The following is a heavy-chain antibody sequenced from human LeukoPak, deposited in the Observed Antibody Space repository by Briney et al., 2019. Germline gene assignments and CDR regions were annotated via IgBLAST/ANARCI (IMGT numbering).Heavy chain of an antibody. Sequence: SETLSLTCSVSGDSMTMAAYYWDWIRQPPGKGLEWIVSVFYNGNTYYNPSLKSPVTISIDTSRDQFSLELSSVTAADTAVYYCARHYSDSRADPFDTWGQGTLVTVSS. D-gene: IGHD3-22*01. CDR2: VFYNGNT. CDR1: GDSMTMAAYY. J-gene: IGHJ5*02. CDR3: ARHYSDSRADPFDT. V-gene: IGHV4-39*01.